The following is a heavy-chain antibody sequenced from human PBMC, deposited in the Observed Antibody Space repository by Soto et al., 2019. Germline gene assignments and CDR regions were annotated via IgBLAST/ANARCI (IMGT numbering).Heavy chain of an antibody. V-gene: IGHV1-3*01. J-gene: IGHJ6*02. CDR2: INAGNGNT. CDR1: GYTFTSYA. Sequence: ASVKVSCKASGYTFTSYAMHWVRQAPGQRLEWMGWINAGNGNTKYSQKFQGRVTITRDTSASTAYMELSSLRSEDTAVYYCEKGPSKRDCSSTSGQTNYYYYYGMDVWGQGTTVTVSS. D-gene: IGHD2-2*01. CDR3: EKGPSKRDCSSTSGQTNYYYYYGMDV.